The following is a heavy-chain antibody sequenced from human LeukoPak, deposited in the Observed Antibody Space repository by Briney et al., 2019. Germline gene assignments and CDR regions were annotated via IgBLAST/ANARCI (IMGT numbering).Heavy chain of an antibody. Sequence: SQTLSLTCTVSGGSISSGDYYWSWLRQPPGKGLEWIGYIYYSGSTYYNPSLKSRFTISVDTSKNQFSLKLSSVTAADTAVYYCARDSNVLRYFDWLPPPPDAFDIWGQGTMVTVSS. D-gene: IGHD3-9*01. J-gene: IGHJ3*02. V-gene: IGHV4-30-4*01. CDR1: GGSISSGDYY. CDR3: ARDSNVLRYFDWLPPPPDAFDI. CDR2: IYYSGST.